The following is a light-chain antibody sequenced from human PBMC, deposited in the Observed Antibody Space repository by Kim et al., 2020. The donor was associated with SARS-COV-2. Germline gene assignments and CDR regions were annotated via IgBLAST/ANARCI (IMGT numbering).Light chain of an antibody. CDR2: YDS. CDR1: NSGSKS. J-gene: IGLJ2*01. CDR3: QVWDSSSDHPL. V-gene: IGLV3-21*04. Sequence: PGKTARITCGGNNSGSKSVHWYQQKPGQAPVLVIYYDSDRPSGIPERFSGSNSGNTATLTISRVEAGDEADYYCQVWDSSSDHPLFGGGTQLTVL.